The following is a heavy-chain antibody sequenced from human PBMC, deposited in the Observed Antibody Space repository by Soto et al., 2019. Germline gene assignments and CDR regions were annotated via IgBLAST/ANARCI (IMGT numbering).Heavy chain of an antibody. J-gene: IGHJ3*02. CDR2: IYYSGST. Sequence: PSETLSLTGTVAGGSISSYYWSWIRQPQGKGLEWIGYIYYSGSTNYNPSLKSRITISVDTSKNQFSLKLSSVTAADTAVYFCARAFGDPNDYDSSDYSLKDAFDICGQGKMVTISS. CDR1: GGSISSYY. V-gene: IGHV4-59*08. CDR3: ARAFGDPNDYDSSDYSLKDAFDI. D-gene: IGHD3-22*01.